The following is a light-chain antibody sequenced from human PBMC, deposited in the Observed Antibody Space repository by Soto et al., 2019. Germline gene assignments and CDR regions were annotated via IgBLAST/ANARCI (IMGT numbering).Light chain of an antibody. V-gene: IGLV1-51*01. CDR2: DNN. CDR1: SSNIGNNY. CDR3: GTWDSSLSAVV. Sequence: QSVLTQPPSVSAAPGQKVTISCSGSSSNIGNNYVSWYQQFPGTAPKLLISDNNKRPSGIPDRFSGSKSGTSATLGITGLRTGDEADYYCGTWDSSLSAVVFGGGTQLTVL. J-gene: IGLJ2*01.